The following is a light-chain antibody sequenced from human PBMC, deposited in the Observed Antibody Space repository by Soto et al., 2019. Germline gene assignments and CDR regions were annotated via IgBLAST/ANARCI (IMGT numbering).Light chain of an antibody. CDR1: QSIGSW. CDR2: KAS. V-gene: IGKV1-5*03. J-gene: IGKJ1*01. CDR3: QQYGSYSPWT. Sequence: DIQMTQSPSTLSASVGDRVTITCRASQSIGSWLAWYQQKPGKAPKLLIYKASSLESGVPSRFSGSGPGTEFTLTISSLQPDDFASYYCQQYGSYSPWTFGQGTKVEIK.